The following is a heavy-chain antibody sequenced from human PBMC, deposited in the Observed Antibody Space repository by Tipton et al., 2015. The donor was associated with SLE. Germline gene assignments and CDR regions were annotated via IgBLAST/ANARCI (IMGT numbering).Heavy chain of an antibody. J-gene: IGHJ2*01. D-gene: IGHD2-2*01. V-gene: IGHV4-59*01. CDR3: ASPGESCSGPSCYDWYFDL. CDR2: IYYSGSA. Sequence: TLSLTCTVSGGSISSYYWSWIRQPPGKGLEWIGHIYYSGSADYNPSLKSRVTISVDTSKNQFSLRLSSVTAADTAVYYCASPGESCSGPSCYDWYFDLWGRGTLVTVSS. CDR1: GGSISSYY.